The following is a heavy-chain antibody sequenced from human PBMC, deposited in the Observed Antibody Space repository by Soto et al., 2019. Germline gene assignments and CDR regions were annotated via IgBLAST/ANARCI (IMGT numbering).Heavy chain of an antibody. J-gene: IGHJ4*02. CDR1: GFTFSDYS. D-gene: IGHD5-12*01. Sequence: EVQLLDSGGGLVQPGGSLRLSCAASGFTFSDYSMSWVRQAPGKGLEWVSAISGRGSTYYADSVKGRFTISRDNSKNTMYVQMISLRAEDTAVYYCAKGSRYSGYINYFDYWGQGTLVTVSS. CDR3: AKGSRYSGYINYFDY. CDR2: ISGRGST. V-gene: IGHV3-23*01.